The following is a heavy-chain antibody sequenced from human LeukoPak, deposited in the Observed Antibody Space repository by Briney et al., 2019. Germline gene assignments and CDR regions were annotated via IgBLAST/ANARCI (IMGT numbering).Heavy chain of an antibody. CDR3: ARDLATPGAFDI. J-gene: IGHJ3*02. Sequence: GASVKVSCKASGYTFTSYAISWVRQAPGQGLEWMGGIIPIFGTANYAQKFQGRVTITTDESTSTAYMELSSLRSEDTAVYYCARDLATPGAFDIWGQGTMVTVSS. CDR1: GYTFTSYA. CDR2: IIPIFGTA. D-gene: IGHD1-26*01. V-gene: IGHV1-69*05.